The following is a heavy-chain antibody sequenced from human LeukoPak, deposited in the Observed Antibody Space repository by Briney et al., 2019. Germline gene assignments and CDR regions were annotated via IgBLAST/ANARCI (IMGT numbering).Heavy chain of an antibody. D-gene: IGHD3-22*01. CDR3: ARGPTPYYDSSGYYSFPTLIDY. Sequence: GSLLLSCAASGFTFSSYAMHGVRQAPGKGLEYVSAISSNGGSTYYANSVKGRFTISRDNSKNTLYLQMGSLRAEDMAVYYCARGPTPYYDSSGYYSFPTLIDYWGQGTQVTVS. V-gene: IGHV3-64*01. J-gene: IGHJ4*02. CDR1: GFTFSSYA. CDR2: ISSNGGST.